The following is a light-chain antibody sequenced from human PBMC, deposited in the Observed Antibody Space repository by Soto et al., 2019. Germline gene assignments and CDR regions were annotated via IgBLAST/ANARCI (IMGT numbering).Light chain of an antibody. V-gene: IGKV1-5*03. Sequence: DIQMTQSPSTLSASVGDRVTITCRASESISNWLAWYQQKPGKAPKLLIYQASNLESGVPSRFSGSGFGTEFTLTISSLQPDDFATYYCQRYDSYWTFGQGNKVEIK. CDR1: ESISNW. CDR3: QRYDSYWT. CDR2: QAS. J-gene: IGKJ1*01.